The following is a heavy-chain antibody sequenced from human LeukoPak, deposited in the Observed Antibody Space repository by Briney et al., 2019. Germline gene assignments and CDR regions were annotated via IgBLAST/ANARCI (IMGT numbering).Heavy chain of an antibody. Sequence: KPSETLSLTCAVYGGSFSGYYWSWIRQPPGKGLEWIGEINHSGSTNYNPSLKSRVTISVDTPKNQFSLKLSSVTAADTAVYYCARGPRSSRFDYWGQGTLVTVSS. CDR1: GGSFSGYY. V-gene: IGHV4-34*01. CDR2: INHSGST. D-gene: IGHD2-15*01. CDR3: ARGPRSSRFDY. J-gene: IGHJ4*02.